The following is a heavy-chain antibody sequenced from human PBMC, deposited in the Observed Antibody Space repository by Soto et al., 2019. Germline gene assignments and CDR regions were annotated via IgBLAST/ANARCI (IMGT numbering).Heavy chain of an antibody. D-gene: IGHD3-16*02. V-gene: IGHV3-21*01. CDR1: GFTFSSYS. Sequence: GGSLRLSCAASGFTFSSYSMNWVRQAPGKGLEWVSSISSSSSYIYYADSVKGRFTISRDNAKNSLYPQMNSLRAEDTAVYYCARSRIMITFGGVIVLGAFDIWGQGTMVTVPS. CDR3: ARSRIMITFGGVIVLGAFDI. CDR2: ISSSSSYI. J-gene: IGHJ3*02.